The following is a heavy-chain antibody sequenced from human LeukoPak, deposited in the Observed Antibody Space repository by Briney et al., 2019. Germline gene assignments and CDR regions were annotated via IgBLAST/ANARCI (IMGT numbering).Heavy chain of an antibody. Sequence: GGSLRLSCAASGFTLSSYAMEWVRQAPGKGLEWVSGFICIVDSTYYPPSVQGPFTISRDHSKNTLFLQINSLRAHDTAIYYCAKYLSAKGPPYGLDVWGRGTTVTVSS. J-gene: IGHJ6*02. CDR1: GFTLSSYA. V-gene: IGHV3-23*01. CDR3: AKYLSAKGPPYGLDV. CDR2: FICIVDST.